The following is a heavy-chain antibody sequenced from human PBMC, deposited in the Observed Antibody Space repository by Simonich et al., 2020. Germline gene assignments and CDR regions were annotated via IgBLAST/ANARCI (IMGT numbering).Heavy chain of an antibody. CDR2: ISYSGST. Sequence: QLQLQESGPGLVKPSETLSLTCTVSGGSISSSSYYWGWIRQPPGKGLEWIWSISYSGSTYYYPSLKSRVTRSVDTSKNQFSLKLSSVTAADTAVYYCARHAGFAFDIWGQGTMVTVSS. CDR3: ARHAGFAFDI. J-gene: IGHJ3*02. CDR1: GGSISSSSYY. V-gene: IGHV4-39*01. D-gene: IGHD6-13*01.